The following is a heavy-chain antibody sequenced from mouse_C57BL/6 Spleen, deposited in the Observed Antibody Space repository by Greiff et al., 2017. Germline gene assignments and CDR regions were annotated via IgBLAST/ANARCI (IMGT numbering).Heavy chain of an antibody. CDR3: ANFYYGSSDGYFDV. D-gene: IGHD1-1*01. V-gene: IGHV1-64*01. CDR1: GYTFTSYW. Sequence: VQLQQPGAELVKPGASVKLSCKASGYTFTSYWMHWVKQRPGQGLEWIGMIHPNSGSTNYNEKFKSKATLTVDKSSSTAYMQLSSLTSEDSAVYYCANFYYGSSDGYFDVWGTGTTVTVSS. J-gene: IGHJ1*03. CDR2: IHPNSGST.